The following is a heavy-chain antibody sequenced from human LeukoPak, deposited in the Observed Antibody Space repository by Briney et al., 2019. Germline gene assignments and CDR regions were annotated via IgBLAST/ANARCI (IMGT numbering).Heavy chain of an antibody. CDR3: ARDVLLWLGGVPGFDY. CDR1: GYTFTSYG. J-gene: IGHJ4*02. V-gene: IGHV1-18*01. Sequence: ASVKVSCKASGYTFTSYGISWVRQAPGQGLEWMGWISAYNGNTNYAQKLQGRVTMTTDTSTSTAYMELRSLRSDDTAVYYCARDVLLWLGGVPGFDYWGQGTLVTVSS. D-gene: IGHD3-10*01. CDR2: ISAYNGNT.